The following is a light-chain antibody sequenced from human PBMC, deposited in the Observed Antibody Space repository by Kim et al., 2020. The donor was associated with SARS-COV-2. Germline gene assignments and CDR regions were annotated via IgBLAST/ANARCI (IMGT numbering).Light chain of an antibody. CDR3: AAWDDSLSGNVV. J-gene: IGLJ2*01. Sequence: QRVTISCSGSSSNIGSNYVYWYQQLPGTAPKLLIYRNNQRPSGVPDRFSGSKSGTSASLAISGLRSEDEADYYCAAWDDSLSGNVVFGGGTQLTVL. V-gene: IGLV1-47*01. CDR1: SSNIGSNY. CDR2: RNN.